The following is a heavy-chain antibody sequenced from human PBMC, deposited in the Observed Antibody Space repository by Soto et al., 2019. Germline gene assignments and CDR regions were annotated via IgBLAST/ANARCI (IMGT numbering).Heavy chain of an antibody. J-gene: IGHJ4*02. Sequence: EVQLVESGGGLIQPGGSLRLLCAVSGFTVSSNYMSWVRQAPGKGLEWVSVIHSGGSTYYADSVKGRFTISRDNSKNTLYLEMNSLRAQDTAVYYCARDPYYWGQGTLVTVSS. CDR2: IHSGGST. V-gene: IGHV3-66*01. CDR3: ARDPYY. CDR1: GFTVSSNY.